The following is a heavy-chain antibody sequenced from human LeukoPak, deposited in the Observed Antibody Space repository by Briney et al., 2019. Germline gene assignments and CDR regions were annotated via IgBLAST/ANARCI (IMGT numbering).Heavy chain of an antibody. D-gene: IGHD4-17*01. CDR2: ISWNSGSI. V-gene: IGHV3-9*01. CDR1: GFTFDDYA. J-gene: IGHJ4*02. CDR3: AKGSIYGGYLFDY. Sequence: GRSLSPSCAASGFTFDDYAMHCVRQAAGEGMEWASGISWNSGSIGYADSVEGRFTISRDNAKNSLYLQMNSLRAEYTALNYCAKGSIYGGYLFDYWGQGTLVSVSS.